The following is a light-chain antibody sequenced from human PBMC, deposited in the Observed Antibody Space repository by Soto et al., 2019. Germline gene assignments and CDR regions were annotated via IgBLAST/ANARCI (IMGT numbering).Light chain of an antibody. V-gene: IGLV2-14*01. CDR2: EVI. Sequence: ALTQPASVSGSPGQSITISCTGTSSDVGGYNYVSWYQQHPGKAPRLIIYEVINRPAGVSDRFSGSKSGNTASLTISGLQAEDEADYYCNSYTGSSTVVFGGGTQLTV. J-gene: IGLJ3*02. CDR1: SSDVGGYNY. CDR3: NSYTGSSTVV.